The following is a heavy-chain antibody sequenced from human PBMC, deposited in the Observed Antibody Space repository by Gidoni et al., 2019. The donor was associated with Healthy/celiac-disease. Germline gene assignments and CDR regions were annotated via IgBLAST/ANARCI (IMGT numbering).Heavy chain of an antibody. CDR3: AKFAVVVAARDAFDI. D-gene: IGHD2-15*01. Sequence: QVQLGESGGGAVQPGRSLRLSGAAPGVTSRRYGMHWVRQAPGKGLGWLAVISNDGSNKYYADALKDRVTITRDNSKNTLYLQMNSLRAEDTAVYYCAKFAVVVAARDAFDIWGQGTMVTVSS. V-gene: IGHV3-30*18. CDR2: ISNDGSNK. CDR1: GVTSRRYG. J-gene: IGHJ3*02.